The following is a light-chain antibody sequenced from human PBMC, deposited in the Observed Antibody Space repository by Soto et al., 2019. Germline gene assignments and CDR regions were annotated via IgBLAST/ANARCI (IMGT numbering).Light chain of an antibody. V-gene: IGLV1-44*01. Sequence: QSVLTQPPSASGTPGQRVAISCSGSSSNIGSNTVNWYQQFPETAPKLLIYSNNQRPSGVPDRFSGSKSGTSASLAISGLQSEDEADYYCAAWDDSLNGFYVFGTGTKLTV. J-gene: IGLJ1*01. CDR2: SNN. CDR1: SSNIGSNT. CDR3: AAWDDSLNGFYV.